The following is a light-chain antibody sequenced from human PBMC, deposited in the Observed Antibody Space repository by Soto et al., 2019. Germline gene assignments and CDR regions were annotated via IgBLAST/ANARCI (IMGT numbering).Light chain of an antibody. J-gene: IGLJ3*02. CDR1: SGSIASNY. Sequence: NFMLTQPHCVSESPGKTVIISCTRSSGSIASNYVQWYQQRPGSSPTTVIYEDNQRPSGVPDRFSGSIDSSSNSASLTISGLETEDEADYFCQSYDATNQVFGGGTKLTVL. CDR2: EDN. CDR3: QSYDATNQV. V-gene: IGLV6-57*01.